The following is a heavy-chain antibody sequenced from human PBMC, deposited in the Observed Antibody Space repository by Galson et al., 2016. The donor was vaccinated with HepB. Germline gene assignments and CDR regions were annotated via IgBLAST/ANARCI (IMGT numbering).Heavy chain of an antibody. D-gene: IGHD4-17*01. Sequence: SVKVSCKASGYTFTGYYMHWVRQAPGQGLEWMGYITPSTGDTNYAQKFQGRVTMTRDTSISTAYMELTRLRSDDTAFSYCARDLSTVTTDVDFWGQGTLVTVSS. J-gene: IGHJ4*02. CDR3: ARDLSTVTTDVDF. V-gene: IGHV1-2*02. CDR2: ITPSTGDT. CDR1: GYTFTGYY.